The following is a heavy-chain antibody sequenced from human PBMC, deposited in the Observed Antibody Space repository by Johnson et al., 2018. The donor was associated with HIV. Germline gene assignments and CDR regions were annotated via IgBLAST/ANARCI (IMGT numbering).Heavy chain of an antibody. Sequence: VQLVESGGGVVRPGGSLRLSCAASGFTFDDYGMSWVRQAPGEGLEWVSSISSNGGSTYYANSVKGSFTISRDKSKNTLYLQKNSLRAEDPAVYYCGGDLTRGSYSGSGFDIWGQGTMGTVSS. J-gene: IGHJ3*02. D-gene: IGHD1-26*01. CDR3: GGDLTRGSYSGSGFDI. CDR1: GFTFDDYG. CDR2: ISSNGGST. V-gene: IGHV3-20*04.